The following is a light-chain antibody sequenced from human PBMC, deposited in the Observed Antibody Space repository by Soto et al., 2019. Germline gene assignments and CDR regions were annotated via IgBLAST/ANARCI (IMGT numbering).Light chain of an antibody. CDR3: QQYDSSQIT. CDR2: GAS. V-gene: IGKV3-20*01. CDR1: KSISSN. J-gene: IGKJ5*01. Sequence: EIVMTQSPVTLSASPGERVTLSCRTNKSISSNLAWYQQKRGQAPRLLIYGASRRATGIPDRFSGSGSGTDFTLTISRLEHEDFEVYYCQQYDSSQITLGQGTRLEIK.